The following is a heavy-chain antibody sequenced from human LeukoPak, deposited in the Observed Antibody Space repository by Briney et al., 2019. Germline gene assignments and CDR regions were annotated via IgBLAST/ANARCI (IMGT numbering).Heavy chain of an antibody. CDR2: IWYDGSNK. CDR3: ARGNSPVGYFDY. V-gene: IGHV3-33*01. J-gene: IGHJ4*02. D-gene: IGHD1-26*01. Sequence: GGSLRLSCAASGFTFSSYGMHWVRQAPGKGLEWVAVIWYDGSNKYYADSVKGRFTISRDNSKNTLYLQMNSLRAEDTAVYYCARGNSPVGYFDYWGQGTLATVSS. CDR1: GFTFSSYG.